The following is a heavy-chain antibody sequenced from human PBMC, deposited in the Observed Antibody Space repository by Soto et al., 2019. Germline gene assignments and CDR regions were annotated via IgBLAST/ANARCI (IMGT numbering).Heavy chain of an antibody. CDR2: IKSKTDGGTT. CDR1: GFTFSNAW. J-gene: IGHJ6*03. V-gene: IGHV3-15*01. Sequence: GGSLRLSCAASGFTFSNAWMSWVRQAPGKGLEWVGRIKSKTDGGTTDYAAPVKGRFTTSRDDSKNTLYLQMNSLKTEDTAVYYCTTVPRYNWNDDYYYYYMDVWGKGTTVTVSS. D-gene: IGHD1-1*01. CDR3: TTVPRYNWNDDYYYYYMDV.